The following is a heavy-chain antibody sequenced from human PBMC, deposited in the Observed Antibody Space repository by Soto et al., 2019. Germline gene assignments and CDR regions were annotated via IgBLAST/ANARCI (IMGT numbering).Heavy chain of an antibody. CDR3: AREWADSVVVVAATTGDAFDI. J-gene: IGHJ3*02. V-gene: IGHV3-33*01. CDR2: IWYDGSNK. Sequence: QVQLVESGGGVVQPGRSLRLSCAASGFTFSSYGMHWVRQAPGKGLEWVAVIWYDGSNKYYADSVKGRFTISRDNSKNTLYLQMNSLRAEDTAVYYCAREWADSVVVVAATTGDAFDIWGQGTMVTVSS. D-gene: IGHD2-15*01. CDR1: GFTFSSYG.